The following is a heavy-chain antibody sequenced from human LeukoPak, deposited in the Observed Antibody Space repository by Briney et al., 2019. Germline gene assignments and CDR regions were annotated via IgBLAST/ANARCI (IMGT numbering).Heavy chain of an antibody. V-gene: IGHV3-48*03. J-gene: IGHJ4*02. Sequence: PGGSLRLSCAASGFTFSSYEMNWVRQAPGKGLEWVSYISSSGSTIYYADSVKGRFTISRDNAKNSLYLQMNSLRAEDTAVYYCARDSVVTGYYKRFDYWGQGTLVTVSS. CDR3: ARDSVVTGYYKRFDY. D-gene: IGHD3-9*01. CDR1: GFTFSSYE. CDR2: ISSSGSTI.